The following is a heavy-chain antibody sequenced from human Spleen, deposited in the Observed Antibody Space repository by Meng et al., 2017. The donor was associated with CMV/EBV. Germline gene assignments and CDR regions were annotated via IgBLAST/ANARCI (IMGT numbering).Heavy chain of an antibody. D-gene: IGHD5-12*01. CDR2: INPKSGGT. CDR1: GYTFIGYD. J-gene: IGHJ6*02. V-gene: IGHV1-2*02. CDR3: ARDLIVATSYYYDMDV. Sequence: ASVKVSCKASGYTFIGYDLHWVRQAPGQGLEWMGWINPKSGGTNYAQRFQGRVTMTRDTSINTVYMELRRLRSDDTAVYYCARDLIVATSYYYDMDVLGQGTTVTVSS.